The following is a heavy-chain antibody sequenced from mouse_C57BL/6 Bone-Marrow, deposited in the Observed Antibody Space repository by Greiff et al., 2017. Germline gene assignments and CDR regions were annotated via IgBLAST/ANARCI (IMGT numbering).Heavy chain of an antibody. J-gene: IGHJ2*01. Sequence: QVQLKQPGAELVKPGASVKLSCKASGYTFTSYWMHWVKQRPGQGLEWIGMIHPTSGSTNYNEKFKSKATLTVAKSSSTAYMQLSSLTSEDSAVYYCAREDYYGSSPYYFDYWGQGTTLTVSS. CDR1: GYTFTSYW. CDR3: AREDYYGSSPYYFDY. D-gene: IGHD1-1*01. V-gene: IGHV1-64*01. CDR2: IHPTSGST.